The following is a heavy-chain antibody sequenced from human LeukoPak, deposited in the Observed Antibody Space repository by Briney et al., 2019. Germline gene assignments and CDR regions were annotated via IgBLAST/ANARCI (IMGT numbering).Heavy chain of an antibody. Sequence: GGSLRLSCAASGFTFSSYSMNWVRQAPGKGLEWVSSISSGSGYIYYADSVKGRFTISRDNAKNSLYLQMNSLRAEDTAVYYCARSRRIPAKNYYGSGSLDYWGQGTLVTVSS. CDR1: GFTFSSYS. D-gene: IGHD3-10*01. J-gene: IGHJ4*02. V-gene: IGHV3-21*01. CDR2: ISSGSGYI. CDR3: ARSRRIPAKNYYGSGSLDY.